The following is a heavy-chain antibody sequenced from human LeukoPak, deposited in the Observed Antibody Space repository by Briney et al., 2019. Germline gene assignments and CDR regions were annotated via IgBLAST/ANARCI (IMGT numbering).Heavy chain of an antibody. Sequence: PSETLSLTCAVYGGSFSGYYWSWIRQPPGKGLEWIGEINHSGSTNYNPSLKSRVTISVDTSKNQFSLKLSSVTAADTAVYYCARLGRRIPYGSGSRNWFDPWGQGTLVTVSS. D-gene: IGHD3-10*01. CDR2: INHSGST. CDR3: ARLGRRIPYGSGSRNWFDP. V-gene: IGHV4-34*01. J-gene: IGHJ5*02. CDR1: GGSFSGYY.